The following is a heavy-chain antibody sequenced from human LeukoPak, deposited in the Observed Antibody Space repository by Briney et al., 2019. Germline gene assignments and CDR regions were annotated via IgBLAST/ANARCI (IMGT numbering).Heavy chain of an antibody. CDR3: ARARIAAPLLDY. D-gene: IGHD6-13*01. CDR1: GFIFSNYE. CDR2: ISDHGKSR. V-gene: IGHV3-48*03. Sequence: GGSLRLSCAASGFIFSNYEMNWVRQPQGKGLEWVSYISDHGKSRNYVDSVKGRFTISVDNAKNSLYLQRNSRRVEDTAIYYCARARIAAPLLDYWGQGTLVTVSS. J-gene: IGHJ4*02.